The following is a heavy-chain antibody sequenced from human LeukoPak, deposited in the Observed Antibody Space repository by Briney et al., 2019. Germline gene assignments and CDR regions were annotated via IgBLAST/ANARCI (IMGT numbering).Heavy chain of an antibody. Sequence: SETLSLTCAVSGVSISSTYWWSWVRQSPEKGLEWIGEVYHSGTTNYNPSLKSRVTMSVDTSKNQFSLRLSSVTAADTAVYYCAREVLGATSDYWGQGTLVTVSS. CDR2: VYHSGTT. D-gene: IGHD1-26*01. V-gene: IGHV4-4*02. J-gene: IGHJ4*02. CDR1: GVSISSTYW. CDR3: AREVLGATSDY.